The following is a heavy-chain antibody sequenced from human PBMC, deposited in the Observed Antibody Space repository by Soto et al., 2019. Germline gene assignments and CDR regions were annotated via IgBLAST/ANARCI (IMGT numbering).Heavy chain of an antibody. CDR1: GYTLTELS. CDR2: FDPEDGET. CDR3: ATFNSSSWYSVLGWFDP. Sequence: ASVKVSCKVSGYTLTELSMHWVRQAPGKGLEWMGGFDPEDGETIYAQKFQGRVTMTEDTSTDTAYMELSSLRSEDTAVYYCATFNSSSWYSVLGWFDPWGQGTLVTVSS. D-gene: IGHD6-13*01. J-gene: IGHJ5*02. V-gene: IGHV1-24*01.